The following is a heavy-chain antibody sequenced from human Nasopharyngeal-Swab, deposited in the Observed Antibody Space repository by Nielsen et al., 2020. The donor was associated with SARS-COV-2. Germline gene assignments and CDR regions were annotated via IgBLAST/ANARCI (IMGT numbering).Heavy chain of an antibody. CDR3: AKESTVTTYYDAFDI. J-gene: IGHJ3*02. V-gene: IGHV3-30*18. Sequence: GESLKISCAASGFTFSSYGMHWVRQAPGKGLEWVAVISYDGSNKYYADSVKSRFTISRDNSKNTLYLQMNSLRAEDTAVYYCAKESTVTTYYDAFDIWGQGTMVTVSS. D-gene: IGHD4-17*01. CDR2: ISYDGSNK. CDR1: GFTFSSYG.